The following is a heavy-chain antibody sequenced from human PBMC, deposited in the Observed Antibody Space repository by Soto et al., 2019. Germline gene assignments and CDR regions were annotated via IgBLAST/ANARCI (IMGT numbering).Heavy chain of an antibody. V-gene: IGHV3-48*03. CDR1: GFTFSSYE. CDR2: ISSGGTIT. Sequence: EVQLVESGGGLVQPGGSPRLSCAASGFTFSSYEMNWVRQAAGKGLEWVSYISSGGTITYNADSVKGRFTISRDNAKNSLYLQMNSLRAEDTAVYYCARVLIPQRYYYYGMDVWGQGTTVTVSS. CDR3: ARVLIPQRYYYYGMDV. J-gene: IGHJ6*02. D-gene: IGHD1-1*01.